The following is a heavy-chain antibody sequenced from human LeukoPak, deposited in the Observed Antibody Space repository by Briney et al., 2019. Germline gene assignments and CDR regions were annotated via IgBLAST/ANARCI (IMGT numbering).Heavy chain of an antibody. V-gene: IGHV3-23*01. CDR3: AKVPTSSGPQGWFDP. J-gene: IGHJ5*02. Sequence: PGGSLRLSCAAPGFSFISFALSWGRQAPPRGLGWVSAISGSGGSTYYADSVKGRFTISRDNSKNTLYLQMNSLRAEDTAVYYCAKVPTSSGPQGWFDPWGQGTLVTVSS. CDR2: ISGSGGST. D-gene: IGHD1-26*01. CDR1: GFSFISFA.